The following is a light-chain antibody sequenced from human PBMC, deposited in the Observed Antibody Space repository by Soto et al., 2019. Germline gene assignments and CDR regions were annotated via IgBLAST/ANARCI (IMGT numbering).Light chain of an antibody. J-gene: IGKJ3*01. CDR1: QSLSGH. Sequence: EIVLTQSPATLSLSPGERATLSCRASQSLSGHLAWFQQKPGQPPRLLIYDASNRATGVPARFSGSGSGTDFTITISSLEPEDFAVYFCQLRNNWPPIFTFGPGTKVDFK. CDR3: QLRNNWPPIFT. V-gene: IGKV3-11*01. CDR2: DAS.